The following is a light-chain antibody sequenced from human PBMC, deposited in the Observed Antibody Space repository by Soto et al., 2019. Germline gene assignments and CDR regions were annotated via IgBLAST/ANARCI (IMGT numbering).Light chain of an antibody. J-gene: IGLJ2*01. CDR3: CSYAGSITYVV. CDR1: SSDVGSYNL. CDR2: EGS. Sequence: QSALTQPASVSASPGQSITISCTGTSSDVGSYNLVSWYQQHPGKAPKLMIYEGSKRPSGVSNRFSGSKSGNTASLTISGLQAEDKADYYCCSYAGSITYVVFGGGTKLTVL. V-gene: IGLV2-23*01.